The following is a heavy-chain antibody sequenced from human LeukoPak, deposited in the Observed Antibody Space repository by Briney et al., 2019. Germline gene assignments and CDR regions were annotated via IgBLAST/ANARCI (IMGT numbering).Heavy chain of an antibody. V-gene: IGHV3-9*03. D-gene: IGHD6-6*01. CDR2: ISWNSGSI. J-gene: IGHJ3*02. CDR1: GFTFDDYA. Sequence: SLRLSCAASGFTFDDYAMHWVRQAPGKGLEWVSGISWNSGSIGYADSVKGRFTISRDNAKNSLYLQMNSLRAEDMALYYCAKDMYSSSVEGAFDIWGQGTMVTVSS. CDR3: AKDMYSSSVEGAFDI.